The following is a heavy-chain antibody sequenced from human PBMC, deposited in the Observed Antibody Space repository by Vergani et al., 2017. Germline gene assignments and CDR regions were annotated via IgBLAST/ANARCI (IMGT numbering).Heavy chain of an antibody. J-gene: IGHJ4*02. CDR3: ARESGELTLDY. V-gene: IGHV3-9*01. Sequence: EVQLVESGGGLVQPGRSLRLSCAASGFTFDDYAMHWVRQAPGKGLEWVSGISWNSGSIGYADSVKGRFTISRDNAKNSLYLQMNSLRAEDTALYYCARESGELTLDYWGQGTLVTVSS. D-gene: IGHD3-10*01. CDR1: GFTFDDYA. CDR2: ISWNSGSI.